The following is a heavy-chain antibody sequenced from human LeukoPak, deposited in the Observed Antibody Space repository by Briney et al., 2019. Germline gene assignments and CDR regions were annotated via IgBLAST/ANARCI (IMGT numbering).Heavy chain of an antibody. CDR1: GYTFTGYY. Sequence: ASVKVSCKASGYTFTGYYIHWVRQAPGQGLEWMGWINPNSGGTNYAQKFQDRVTMTRDTSISTAYMELSRLRFDDTAVYYCARSPHILTGENFDYWGQGTLVTVSS. V-gene: IGHV1-2*02. D-gene: IGHD3-9*01. J-gene: IGHJ4*02. CDR3: ARSPHILTGENFDY. CDR2: INPNSGGT.